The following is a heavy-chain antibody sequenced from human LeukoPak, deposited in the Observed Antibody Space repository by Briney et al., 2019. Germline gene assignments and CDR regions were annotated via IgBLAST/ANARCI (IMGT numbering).Heavy chain of an antibody. V-gene: IGHV3-15*01. CDR1: GFTFSNAW. CDR3: TWVDCSGGSCYFAS. J-gene: IGHJ4*02. D-gene: IGHD2-15*01. CDR2: IKGTTADGTT. Sequence: GGSLRLSCAASGFTFSNAWMSWVRQAPGKGLEWVGRIKGTTADGTTAYAAPVKGRFLITRDDSQRMVYLQMDSLKIEDTAVYFCTWVDCSGGSCYFASWGQGTLVTVSS.